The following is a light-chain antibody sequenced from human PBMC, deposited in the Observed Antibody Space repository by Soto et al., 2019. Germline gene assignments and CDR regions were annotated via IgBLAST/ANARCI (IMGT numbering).Light chain of an antibody. V-gene: IGLV8-61*01. J-gene: IGLJ3*02. CDR2: NTD. CDR3: VLHVGSGMTV. CDR1: SGSVSTSHY. Sequence: QAVVTQEPSFSVFPGGTATLSCGLSSGSVSTSHYPSWYQQTPGQAPRTLIYNTDSRSYGVPDRFSGSILGNKAALTITGAQADDECTYYCVLHVGSGMTVFGGGTKVTVL.